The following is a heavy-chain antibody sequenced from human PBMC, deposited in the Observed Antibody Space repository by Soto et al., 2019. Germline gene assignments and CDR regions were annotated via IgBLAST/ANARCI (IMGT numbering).Heavy chain of an antibody. CDR3: ARDRIAAAVFYYYGMDV. D-gene: IGHD6-13*01. V-gene: IGHV1-46*01. Sequence: ASVKVSCKASGYTFTSYYMHWVRQAPGQGFEWMGIINPSGGSTSYAQKFQGRVTMTRDTSTSTVYMELSSLRSEDTAVYYCARDRIAAAVFYYYGMDVWGQGTTVTVSS. CDR1: GYTFTSYY. J-gene: IGHJ6*02. CDR2: INPSGGST.